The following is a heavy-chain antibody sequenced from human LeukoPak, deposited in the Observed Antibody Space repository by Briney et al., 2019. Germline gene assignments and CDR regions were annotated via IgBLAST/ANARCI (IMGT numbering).Heavy chain of an antibody. V-gene: IGHV1-18*01. Sequence: ASVKVSCKASGYTFTNYGISWVRQAPGQGLEWMGCISAYDGSTNYAQKLQGRVTMTTDTSMSTAYMELRSLRSDDAAVYFCARDYRRVAAPYYFDSWGQGTLVTVSS. CDR3: ARDYRRVAAPYYFDS. CDR2: ISAYDGST. J-gene: IGHJ4*02. CDR1: GYTFTNYG. D-gene: IGHD6-6*01.